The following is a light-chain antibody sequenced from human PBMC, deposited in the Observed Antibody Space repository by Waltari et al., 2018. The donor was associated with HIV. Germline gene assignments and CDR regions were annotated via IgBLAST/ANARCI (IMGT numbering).Light chain of an antibody. V-gene: IGLV3-1*01. J-gene: IGLJ2*01. CDR1: KLGDKY. Sequence: SYELTQPPSVSVSPGQTASITCSGDKLGDKYTCWYQQKPGQSHVLVIYQDNKRPSGIAARFSGSNSGNTATLTISGTQAMDEADYYCQAWDRGTAVFGGGTKLTVL. CDR3: QAWDRGTAV. CDR2: QDN.